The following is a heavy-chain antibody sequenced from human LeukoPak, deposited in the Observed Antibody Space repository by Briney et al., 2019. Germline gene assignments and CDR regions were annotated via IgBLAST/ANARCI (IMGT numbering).Heavy chain of an antibody. CDR3: ARGPNYYDSSGYYNY. Sequence: SETLSLTCTVSGGSISSSSYYWGWISQPPGKGLEWIGSIYYSGSTYYNPSLKSRVTISVETSKNQFSLKLSSVTAADTAVYYCARGPNYYDSSGYYNYWGQGTLVTVSS. CDR2: IYYSGST. V-gene: IGHV4-39*07. CDR1: GGSISSSSYY. D-gene: IGHD3-22*01. J-gene: IGHJ4*02.